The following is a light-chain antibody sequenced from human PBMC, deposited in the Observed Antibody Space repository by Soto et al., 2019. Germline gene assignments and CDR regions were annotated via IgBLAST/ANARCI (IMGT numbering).Light chain of an antibody. CDR3: GTWDNNLSDVV. Sequence: QSALTQPASVSGSPGQSITISCTGTSNDVGGYNYVSWYQQHPGKAPKLMIYDVSNRPSGVSNRFSGSKSGNTASLTISGLQTGDEADYYCGTWDNNLSDVVFGGGTKLTVL. V-gene: IGLV2-14*01. CDR1: SNDVGGYNY. CDR2: DVS. J-gene: IGLJ2*01.